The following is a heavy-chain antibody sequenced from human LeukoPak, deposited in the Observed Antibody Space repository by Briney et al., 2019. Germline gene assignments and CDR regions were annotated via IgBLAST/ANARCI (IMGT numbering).Heavy chain of an antibody. V-gene: IGHV4-31*03. CDR1: GGSISSGGYY. Sequence: KTSETLSLTCTVSGGSISSGGYYWSWIRRHPGKGLEWIGYIYYSGSTYYNPSLKSRVTISVDTSKNQFSLKLSSVTAADTAVYYCARGSPIVATMGAFDYWGQGTLVTVSS. CDR2: IYYSGST. CDR3: ARGSPIVATMGAFDY. J-gene: IGHJ4*02. D-gene: IGHD5-12*01.